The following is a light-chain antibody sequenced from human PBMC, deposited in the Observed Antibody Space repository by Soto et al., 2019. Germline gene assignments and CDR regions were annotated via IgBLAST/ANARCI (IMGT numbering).Light chain of an antibody. J-gene: IGKJ1*01. CDR3: QKYNSAPWT. V-gene: IGKV1-27*01. CDR1: QGISNY. CDR2: TAP. Sequence: DIQMTQSPSSLSASAGDRVTITCRASQGISNYLAWYQQRPGKVPKLLIYTAPTLQSGVPSRFSGSGSGAEFTLTISSLQPEDVATYYCQKYNSAPWTFGQGTKVEIK.